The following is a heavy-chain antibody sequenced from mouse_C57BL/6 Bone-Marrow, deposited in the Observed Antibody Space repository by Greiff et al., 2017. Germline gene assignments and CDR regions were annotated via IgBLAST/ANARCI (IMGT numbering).Heavy chain of an antibody. J-gene: IGHJ1*03. Sequence: LKESGAELVRPGSSVKLSCKASYFAFMASAMHWVKQRPGHGLEWIGSFTIYSDATEYSENFKGKATLTANTSSSTAYMELSGLTSEDSAVYCCARGDWYFDVWGTGTTVTVSS. CDR3: ARGDWYFDV. V-gene: IGHV1-49*01. CDR2: FTIYSDAT. CDR1: YFAFMASA.